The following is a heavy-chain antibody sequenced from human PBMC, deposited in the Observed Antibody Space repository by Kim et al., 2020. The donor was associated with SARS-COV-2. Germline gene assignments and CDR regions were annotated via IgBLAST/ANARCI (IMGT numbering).Heavy chain of an antibody. V-gene: IGHV1-24*01. D-gene: IGHD3-3*01. CDR1: GYTLTELS. CDR2: FDPEDGET. Sequence: ASVKVSCKVSGYTLTELSIHWVRQAPGKGLEWVGGFDPEDGETIYAHRFQGRVTITEDTSTDTAHMELSSLRSEDTAVYYCATASVLRFSGWLDPWGQGTLVTVSS. J-gene: IGHJ5*02. CDR3: ATASVLRFSGWLDP.